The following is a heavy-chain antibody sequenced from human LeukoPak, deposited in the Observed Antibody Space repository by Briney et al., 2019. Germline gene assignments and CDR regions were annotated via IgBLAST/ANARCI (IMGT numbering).Heavy chain of an antibody. Sequence: GGSLRLPCAASGFTFSSYWMSWVRQAPGKGLEWVANIKQDGSEKYYVDSVKGRFTISRDNAKNSLYPQMNSLRAEDTAVYYCARDAASGSSSTWGQGTLVTVSS. CDR1: GFTFSSYW. CDR2: IKQDGSEK. J-gene: IGHJ5*02. D-gene: IGHD1-26*01. V-gene: IGHV3-7*01. CDR3: ARDAASGSSST.